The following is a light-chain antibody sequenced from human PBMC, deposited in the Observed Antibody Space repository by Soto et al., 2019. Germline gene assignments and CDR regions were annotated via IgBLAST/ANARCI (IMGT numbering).Light chain of an antibody. CDR3: QQYDNSVWT. J-gene: IGKJ1*01. CDR1: QSVSSN. CDR2: GAS. V-gene: IGKV3-15*01. Sequence: EIVMTQSPATLSVSPGERATLSCRASQSVSSNLAWYQQKPGQAPRLLIYGASTRATGIPARFSGGGSGTDFTLTISRLEPEDLAVYYCQQYDNSVWTFGQGTKVDI.